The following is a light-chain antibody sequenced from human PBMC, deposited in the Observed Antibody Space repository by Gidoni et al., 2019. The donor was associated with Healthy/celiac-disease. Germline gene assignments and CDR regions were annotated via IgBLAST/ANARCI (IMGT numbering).Light chain of an antibody. CDR2: AAS. Sequence: AIRMTQSQSSLSASTGDRVTITCRASQGISSSLDWYQQKRGKAPKLLIYAASTFQSGVPSRFSGSGSGTDFTLTISCLQSEDFATYYCQQYYSYPLTFGGXTKVEIK. V-gene: IGKV1-8*01. CDR1: QGISSS. CDR3: QQYYSYPLT. J-gene: IGKJ4*01.